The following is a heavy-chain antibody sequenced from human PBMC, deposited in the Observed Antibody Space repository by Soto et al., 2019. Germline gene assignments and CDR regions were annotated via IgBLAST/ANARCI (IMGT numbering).Heavy chain of an antibody. CDR3: ARDHSGWYNLDY. CDR2: ISAGIGYT. J-gene: IGHJ4*02. V-gene: IGHV1-3*01. Sequence: QVQLVQSGAEVKKPGASVKVSCKASGYTFTNYAMHWVRQAPGQSLEWMGWISAGIGYTEYSQYFQGRVTITRDASASTVYMEVSSLMSEDTAVYYCARDHSGWYNLDYWGQGTLVTVSS. CDR1: GYTFTNYA. D-gene: IGHD6-19*01.